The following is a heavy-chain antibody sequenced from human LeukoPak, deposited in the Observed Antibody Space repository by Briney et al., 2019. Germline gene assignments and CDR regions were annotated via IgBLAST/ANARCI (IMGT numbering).Heavy chain of an antibody. CDR2: ISFNGGST. Sequence: GGSLRLSCSVSGFPLTSYGIHWVRQAPGKGLEYVSGISFNGGSTYYADSVKGRFTISRDNSKNTLYLQMDSLRAEDTAVYHCARDSGSYLQPTDYWGQGTLVTVSS. CDR3: ARDSGSYLQPTDY. V-gene: IGHV3-64*04. D-gene: IGHD1-26*01. J-gene: IGHJ4*02. CDR1: GFPLTSYG.